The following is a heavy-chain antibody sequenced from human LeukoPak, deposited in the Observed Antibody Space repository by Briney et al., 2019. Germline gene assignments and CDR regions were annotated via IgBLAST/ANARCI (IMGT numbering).Heavy chain of an antibody. Sequence: SETLSPTCTVSGGSISSYYWSWLRQPPGKGLEWIGYIYYSGSTNYNPSLKSRVTISVVTSKNQFSLKLSSVTAADTTVYYCARLMTQGRAFDIWGQGTMVTVSS. CDR2: IYYSGST. D-gene: IGHD3-16*01. J-gene: IGHJ3*02. CDR3: ARLMTQGRAFDI. V-gene: IGHV4-59*01. CDR1: GGSISSYY.